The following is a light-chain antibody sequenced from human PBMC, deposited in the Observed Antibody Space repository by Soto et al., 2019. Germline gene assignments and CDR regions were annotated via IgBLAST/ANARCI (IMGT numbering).Light chain of an antibody. J-gene: IGKJ3*01. CDR1: QSVSSSY. CDR3: QQYGSSPLFT. Sequence: EIVLTQSPGTLSLSPGERATLSCRASQSVSSSYLAWYQQKPGQAPRLLIYGASSRATGIPDRFSGRGSRTDFTLTISRLEPEDFAVYYCQQYGSSPLFTLGPGTKVDIK. V-gene: IGKV3-20*01. CDR2: GAS.